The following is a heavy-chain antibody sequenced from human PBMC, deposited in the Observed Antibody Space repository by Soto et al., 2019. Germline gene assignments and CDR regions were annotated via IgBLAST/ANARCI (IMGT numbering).Heavy chain of an antibody. CDR3: ARGGIPPSGYGIAYAMDV. V-gene: IGHV4-39*01. CDR2: IYYSGST. J-gene: IGHJ6*02. CDR1: GVSISGSRYY. Sequence: QLQLQESGPGLVRPSETRSLTCTVSGVSISGSRYYWGWIRQPPGRGLEWIGNIYYSGSTYYTPALKSRVTLSVDTSKNQFSLNLNSVTAADTAVYYCARGGIPPSGYGIAYAMDVWGQGTTVTVSS. D-gene: IGHD1-26*01.